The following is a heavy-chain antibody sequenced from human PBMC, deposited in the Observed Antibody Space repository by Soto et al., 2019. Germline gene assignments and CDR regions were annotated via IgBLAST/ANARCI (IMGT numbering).Heavy chain of an antibody. V-gene: IGHV3-33*01. CDR2: IWYDGSNK. CDR1: GFTFSSYG. D-gene: IGHD1-26*01. J-gene: IGHJ4*02. CDR3: ASSIPVGATDYGSGY. Sequence: QVQLVESGGGVVQPGRSLRLSCAASGFTFSSYGMHWVRQAPGKGLEWVAVIWYDGSNKYYADSVKGRFTISRDNSKNTLYLQMNSLRAEDTAVYDCASSIPVGATDYGSGYWGQGTLVTVSS.